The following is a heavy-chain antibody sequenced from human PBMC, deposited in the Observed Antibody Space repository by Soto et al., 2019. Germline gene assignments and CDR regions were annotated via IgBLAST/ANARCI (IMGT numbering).Heavy chain of an antibody. V-gene: IGHV4-31*02. D-gene: IGHD3-10*01. CDR2: IYYRAKT. J-gene: IGHJ5*02. CDR3: ARLRPDVDGSGCNWFDP. CDR1: GGSISSGGYY. Sequence: SETLSLTCTVSGGSISSGGYYWSWIRQRPGEGLEWIGNIYYRAKTFYNLSLRSRLTISIDTSTNQFSLELTSVTAADTAVYYCARLRPDVDGSGCNWFDPWGPGTLVTVSS.